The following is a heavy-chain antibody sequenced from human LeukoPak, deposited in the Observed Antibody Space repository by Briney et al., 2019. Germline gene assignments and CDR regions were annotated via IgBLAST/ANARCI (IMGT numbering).Heavy chain of an antibody. CDR1: GFTFNSYG. D-gene: IGHD1-26*01. CDR2: IRFDGSYK. Sequence: GGSLRLSCAASGFTFNSYGMHWVRQAPGKGLEWVAFIRFDGSYKYYADSVKGRFTISRDTSKNTLYLQMNSLRAEDTAVYYCAKDRASSWWYFDLWGRGTLVTVSS. J-gene: IGHJ2*01. V-gene: IGHV3-30*02. CDR3: AKDRASSWWYFDL.